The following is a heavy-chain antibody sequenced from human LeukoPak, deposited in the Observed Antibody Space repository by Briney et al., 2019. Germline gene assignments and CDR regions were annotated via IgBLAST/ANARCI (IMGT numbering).Heavy chain of an antibody. J-gene: IGHJ4*02. CDR2: IYHSGST. CDR3: ARGPSPNRPSTHIAVAGTGRPRYFDY. Sequence: SQTLSLTCAVSGGSISSGGYSWSWIRQPPGKGLEWIGYIYHSGSTYYNPSLKSRVTISVDTSKNQFSLKLSSVTAADTAVYYCARGPSPNRPSTHIAVAGTGRPRYFDYWGQGTLVTVSS. CDR1: GGSISSGGYS. V-gene: IGHV4-30-2*01. D-gene: IGHD6-19*01.